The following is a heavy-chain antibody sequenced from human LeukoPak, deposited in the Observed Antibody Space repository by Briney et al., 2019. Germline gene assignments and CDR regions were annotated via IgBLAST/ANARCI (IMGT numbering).Heavy chain of an antibody. V-gene: IGHV4-59*01. CDR3: ARDTTGGWFDP. D-gene: IGHD1-1*01. J-gene: IGHJ5*02. CDR2: IYFSGIT. CDR1: GGSLGSYY. Sequence: NPPETLSLTCTVSGGSLGSYYWSWIRQPPGKELEWIGYIYFSGITNYNPSLMSRVTLAVDTSKNQFSLKIRSVTAADTAVYYCARDTTGGWFDPWGQGTLVTVSS.